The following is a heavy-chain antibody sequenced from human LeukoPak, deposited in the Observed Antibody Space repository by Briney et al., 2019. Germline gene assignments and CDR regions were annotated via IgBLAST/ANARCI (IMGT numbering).Heavy chain of an antibody. V-gene: IGHV4-34*01. CDR2: INHSGST. Sequence: PSETLSLTCAVYGGSFSGYYWSWIRQPPGKGLEWIGEINHSGSTNYNPSLKSRVTISVDTSKNQFSLKLSSVTAADTAVYYCAREYSSSSAYYFDYWGQGTLVTVFS. CDR3: AREYSSSSAYYFDY. J-gene: IGHJ4*02. D-gene: IGHD6-6*01. CDR1: GGSFSGYY.